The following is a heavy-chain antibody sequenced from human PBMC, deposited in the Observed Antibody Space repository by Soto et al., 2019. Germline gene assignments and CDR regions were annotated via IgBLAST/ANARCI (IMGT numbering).Heavy chain of an antibody. J-gene: IGHJ2*01. CDR1: GFTFSSYA. Sequence: QVQLVESGGGVVQPGRSLRLSCAASGFTFSSYAMHWVRQAPGKGLEWVAVISYDGSNKYYADSVKGRFTISRDNSKNTLYLQMNSLRLEDTAVYYRARPLWRDDYNWGYFDLWGRGPLVTVSS. CDR3: ARPLWRDDYNWGYFDL. CDR2: ISYDGSNK. V-gene: IGHV3-30-3*01. D-gene: IGHD4-4*01.